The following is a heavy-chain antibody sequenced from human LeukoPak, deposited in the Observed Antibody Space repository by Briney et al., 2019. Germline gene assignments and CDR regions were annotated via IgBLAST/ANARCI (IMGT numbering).Heavy chain of an antibody. Sequence: SETLSLTCAVCGGSFSVYYWSWIRQPPGKGLEWIGEINHSGSTNYNPSLKSRVTISVDTSKNQFSLKLSSVTAADTAVYYCARGYDAFDIWGQGTMVTVSS. J-gene: IGHJ3*02. V-gene: IGHV4-34*01. CDR2: INHSGST. CDR1: GGSFSVYY. CDR3: ARGYDAFDI.